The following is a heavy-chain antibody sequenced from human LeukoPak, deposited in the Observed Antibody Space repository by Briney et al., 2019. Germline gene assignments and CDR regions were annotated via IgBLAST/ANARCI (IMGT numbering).Heavy chain of an antibody. CDR1: GFTFSSYS. CDR3: AREITIVVVTAPLEPDAFDI. CDR2: ISSSSYI. D-gene: IGHD2-21*02. Sequence: GGSLRLSCAASGFTFSSYSMNWVRQAPGKGLEWVSSISSSSYIYYADSVKGNSLYLQMNSLRAEDTAVYYCAREITIVVVTAPLEPDAFDIWGQGTMVTVSS. J-gene: IGHJ3*02. V-gene: IGHV3-21*01.